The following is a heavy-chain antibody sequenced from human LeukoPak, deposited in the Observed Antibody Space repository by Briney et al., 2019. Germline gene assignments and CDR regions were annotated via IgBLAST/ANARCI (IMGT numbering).Heavy chain of an antibody. J-gene: IGHJ3*02. D-gene: IGHD3-10*01. Sequence: SGGSLRLSCAASGLTVSSNYMTWVRQAQGTGLEWVSLIYSGETTYYADSVKGRFTISRDKSQNILYLQMNRLRVEDTAVYYCARISGGSFDIWGQGTTVTVYS. CDR3: ARISGGSFDI. CDR2: IYSGETT. V-gene: IGHV3-53*01. CDR1: GLTVSSNY.